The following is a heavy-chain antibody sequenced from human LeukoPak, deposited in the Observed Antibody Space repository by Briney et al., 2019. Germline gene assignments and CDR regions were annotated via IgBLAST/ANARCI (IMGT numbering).Heavy chain of an antibody. D-gene: IGHD3-3*01. J-gene: IGHJ6*03. Sequence: GGSLRLSCAASGFTFSSYAMSWVRQAPGKGLEWVSAISGSGGSTYYADSEKGRFTISRHNSKNTLYLQMNSLRAEDTAVYYCAKGVTVFGVVIKTYMDVWGKGTTVTVSS. V-gene: IGHV3-23*01. CDR3: AKGVTVFGVVIKTYMDV. CDR2: ISGSGGST. CDR1: GFTFSSYA.